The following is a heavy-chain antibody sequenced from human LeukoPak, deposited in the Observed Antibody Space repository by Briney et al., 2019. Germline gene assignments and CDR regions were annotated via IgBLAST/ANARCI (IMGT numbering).Heavy chain of an antibody. D-gene: IGHD2-2*01. CDR1: GFTFSNYE. J-gene: IGHJ4*02. CDR3: AKLIGYCSSTSCPES. Sequence: PGGSLRLSCAASGFTFSNYEMTWVRQTPGKGLEWISYISSSGSSIHSSDSVKGRFTISRDNSKNTLYLQMNSLRAEDTAVYYCAKLIGYCSSTSCPESWGQGTLVTVSS. CDR2: ISSSGSSI. V-gene: IGHV3-48*03.